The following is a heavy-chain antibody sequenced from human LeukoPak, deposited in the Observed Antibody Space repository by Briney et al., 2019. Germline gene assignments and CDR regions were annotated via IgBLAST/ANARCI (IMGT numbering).Heavy chain of an antibody. CDR2: IYTSGST. Sequence: SGTLSLTCTVSGGSVSSGSYYWSWIRQPAGKGLEWIGRIYTSGSTNYNPSLKSRVTISVDTSKNQFSLKLSSVTAADTAVYYCARANTIFGVVTLMNDAFDIWGQGTMVTVSS. J-gene: IGHJ3*02. CDR1: GGSVSSGSYY. V-gene: IGHV4-61*02. CDR3: ARANTIFGVVTLMNDAFDI. D-gene: IGHD3-3*01.